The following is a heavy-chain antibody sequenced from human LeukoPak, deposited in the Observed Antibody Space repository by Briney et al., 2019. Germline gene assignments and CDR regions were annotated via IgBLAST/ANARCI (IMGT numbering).Heavy chain of an antibody. CDR3: ARDGEKEAVSL. D-gene: IGHD3-10*01. J-gene: IGHJ4*02. Sequence: ASERLSCKPSVGTFSIYAICWVRQSPGHGREWVGGITTLFGAPRYAQKFQCRVTITADERTSTVYMDLSTLRSDDTAVYYCARDGEKEAVSLWGQGTPVIVSS. V-gene: IGHV1-69*13. CDR2: ITTLFGAP. CDR1: VGTFSIYA.